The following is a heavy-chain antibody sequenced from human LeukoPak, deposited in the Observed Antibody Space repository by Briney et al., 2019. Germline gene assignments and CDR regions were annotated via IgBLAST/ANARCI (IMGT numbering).Heavy chain of an antibody. CDR2: IRSKAYGGTT. D-gene: IGHD3-10*01. J-gene: IGHJ4*02. V-gene: IGHV3-49*03. Sequence: HAGRSLRLSCTASGFTFGDYAMSWFRQAPGKGLEWVGFIRSKAYGGTTEYAASVKGRFTISRDDSKSIAYLQMNSLKTEDTAVYYCTRNGVRGVIITLFDYWGQGTLVTVSS. CDR1: GFTFGDYA. CDR3: TRNGVRGVIITLFDY.